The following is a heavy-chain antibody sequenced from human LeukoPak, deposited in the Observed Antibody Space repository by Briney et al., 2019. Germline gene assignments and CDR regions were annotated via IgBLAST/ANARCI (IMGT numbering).Heavy chain of an antibody. CDR1: GGSFSGYY. J-gene: IGHJ6*03. CDR2: INHSGST. Sequence: PSETLSLTCAVYGGSFSGYYWSWIRQPPGKGLEWIGEINHSGSTNYNPSLKSRVTISVDTSKNQFSLKLSSVTAANTAVYYCARGLYYYDSSGYYPSIPYYYYYYMDVWGKGTTVTVSS. CDR3: ARGLYYYDSSGYYPSIPYYYYYYMDV. V-gene: IGHV4-34*01. D-gene: IGHD3-22*01.